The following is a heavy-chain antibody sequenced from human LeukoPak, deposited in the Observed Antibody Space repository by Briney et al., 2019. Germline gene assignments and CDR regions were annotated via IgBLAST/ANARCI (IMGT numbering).Heavy chain of an antibody. CDR2: INCDGSST. J-gene: IGHJ4*02. Sequence: GGSLRLSCAASGFTFSSYWMNWVRQAPGKGLVWVPRINCDGSSTNYADSVKGRFTISRDNAKNTLYLQLNSLRAEDTAIYYCARSQGPYDYWGQGTLVTVSS. CDR1: GFTFSSYW. CDR3: ARSQGPYDY. V-gene: IGHV3-74*01.